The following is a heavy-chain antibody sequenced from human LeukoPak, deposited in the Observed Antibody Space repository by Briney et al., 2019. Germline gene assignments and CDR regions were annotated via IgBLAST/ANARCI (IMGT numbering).Heavy chain of an antibody. CDR2: ISGSGGST. CDR1: GFTFSSYA. D-gene: IGHD6-19*01. CDR3: AKSGYSSGWFDY. Sequence: PGGSLRLSCATSGFTFSSYAMSWVRQAPGKGLEWVSAISGSGGSTYYADSVKGRFTISRDNSKNTLYLQMNSLRAEDTAVYYCAKSGYSSGWFDYWGQGTLVTVSS. J-gene: IGHJ4*02. V-gene: IGHV3-23*01.